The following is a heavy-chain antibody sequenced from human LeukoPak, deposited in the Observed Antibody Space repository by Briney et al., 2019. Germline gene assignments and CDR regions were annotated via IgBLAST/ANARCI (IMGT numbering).Heavy chain of an antibody. CDR3: AKQTGEYVNFDH. J-gene: IGHJ4*02. Sequence: SGGTLRLSCAASGFTFSNYAMNWVRQAPGKGLDWVSSINGGGTSTYYADSVKGRFTVSRDNSKNTLDLQMNSLRAEDTAVYYCAKQTGEYVNFDHWGQGTLVTVSS. D-gene: IGHD7-27*01. CDR2: INGGGTST. V-gene: IGHV3-23*01. CDR1: GFTFSNYA.